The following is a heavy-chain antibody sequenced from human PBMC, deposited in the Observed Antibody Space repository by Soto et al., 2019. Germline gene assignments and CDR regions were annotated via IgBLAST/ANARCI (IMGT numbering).Heavy chain of an antibody. J-gene: IGHJ4*02. D-gene: IGHD6-19*01. CDR1: GYTFTSHG. Sequence: QVQLVQSGAEVKKPGASVKVSCKASGYTFTSHGFSWVRQAPGQGLEWMGWISAYNGNTHYAQKLQGRVTMTTDTSTSTASMVLRSLRSDDTAVYYCASADYSSGLSYRLPGGYWGQGTLVTVSS. CDR2: ISAYNGNT. CDR3: ASADYSSGLSYRLPGGY. V-gene: IGHV1-18*01.